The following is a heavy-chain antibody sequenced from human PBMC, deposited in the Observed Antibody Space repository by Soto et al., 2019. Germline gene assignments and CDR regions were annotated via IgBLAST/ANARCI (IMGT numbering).Heavy chain of an antibody. D-gene: IGHD2-2*01. Sequence: GSLRLSCAASGFTFSSYWMHWVRQAPGKGLVWVSRINSDGSSTSYADSVKARHTITRDNAKNTLYLQMNSLRAEDRDVYYCARVGSSSWMSWFDPWGQGTLVTVSS. CDR1: GFTFSSYW. V-gene: IGHV3-74*01. CDR3: ARVGSSSWMSWFDP. J-gene: IGHJ5*02. CDR2: INSDGSST.